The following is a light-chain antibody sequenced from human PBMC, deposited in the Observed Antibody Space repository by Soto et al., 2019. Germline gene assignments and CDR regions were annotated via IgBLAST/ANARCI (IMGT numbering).Light chain of an antibody. CDR3: QQYDNSPRM. Sequence: ETVLTQSPGTLSLSPGERATLSCRASQNINSNYLAWYQQKPGQGPRPLMYGASSRATGVPDRFSGSGSGTDFTLAISGLEPEDFAVYYCQQYDNSPRMFGQGTKVEIK. CDR2: GAS. CDR1: QNINSNY. J-gene: IGKJ1*01. V-gene: IGKV3-20*01.